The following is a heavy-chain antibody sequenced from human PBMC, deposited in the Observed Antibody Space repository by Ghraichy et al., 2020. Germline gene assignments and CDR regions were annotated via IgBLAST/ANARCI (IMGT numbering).Heavy chain of an antibody. CDR2: IYHSGSA. CDR3: ARGRYDTSAYYYTS. D-gene: IGHD3-22*01. Sequence: SETLSLTCSVSGFSIRSGYYWGWIRQAQGRGLELLGTIYHSGSAYYNPSLKSRVTISVDTSKNQFSLRLDSVTAADTAFYYCARGRYDTSAYYYTSWGQGTLVTVSS. V-gene: IGHV4-38-2*02. J-gene: IGHJ4*02. CDR1: GFSIRSGYY.